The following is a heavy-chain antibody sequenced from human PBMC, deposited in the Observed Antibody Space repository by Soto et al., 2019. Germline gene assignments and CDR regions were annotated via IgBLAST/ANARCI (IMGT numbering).Heavy chain of an antibody. CDR2: IDHIGST. CDR3: ARAALGWYGAPPPDYYAMDV. J-gene: IGHJ6*02. CDR1: GGSISSSDW. Sequence: QVQLRESGPGLVKPSGTLSLTCAVSGGSISSSDWWIWVRQPPGRGLEWIGGIDHIGSTNYEPYLQRRVTISADRSKNQFSLKLSSVTAADTAVYYCARAALGWYGAPPPDYYAMDVWGQGTTVTVS. D-gene: IGHD6-19*01. V-gene: IGHV4-4*02.